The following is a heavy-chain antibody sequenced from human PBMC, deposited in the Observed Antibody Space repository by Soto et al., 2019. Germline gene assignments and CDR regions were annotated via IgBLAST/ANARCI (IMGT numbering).Heavy chain of an antibody. Sequence: QVQLVQSGAEVKKPGSSVKVSCKASGGTFSSYAISWVRQAPGQGLEWMGGIIPIFGTANHAQKFQGRVTITADESTSTAYMELSSLRSEDTAVYYCARRGIAARPGEDYYYGMDVWGQGTTVTVSS. CDR2: IIPIFGTA. CDR1: GGTFSSYA. V-gene: IGHV1-69*12. CDR3: ARRGIAARPGEDYYYGMDV. D-gene: IGHD6-6*01. J-gene: IGHJ6*02.